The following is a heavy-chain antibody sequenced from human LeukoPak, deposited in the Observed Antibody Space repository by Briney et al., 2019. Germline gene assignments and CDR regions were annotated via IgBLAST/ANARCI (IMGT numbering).Heavy chain of an antibody. D-gene: IGHD3-9*01. V-gene: IGHV3-11*01. CDR1: GFTFSDYY. J-gene: IGHJ4*02. CDR2: ISSSGSTT. CDR3: FRKPKTEYDILTGYYNPPYYFDY. Sequence: KTGGSLRLSCAASGFTFSDYYMSWIRQAPGKGLEWVSYISSSGSTTYYADSVKGRFTISRDNAKNSLYLQMNSLRAEDTAVYYFFRKPKTEYDILTGYYNPPYYFDYWGQGTLVTVSS.